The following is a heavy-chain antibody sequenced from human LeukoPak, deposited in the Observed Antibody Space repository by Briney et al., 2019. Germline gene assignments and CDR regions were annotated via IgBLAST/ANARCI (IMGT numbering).Heavy chain of an antibody. D-gene: IGHD1-26*01. J-gene: IGHJ4*02. V-gene: IGHV3-48*04. Sequence: TGGSLRLSCAASGFTFHSYNMNWVRQAPGKGLEWIAYISSSSDTIYYEDSVKGRFTISRDNAKNSLFLQMDSLRAEDTAVYYCATDTTHWVGYWGQGTLVAVSS. CDR3: ATDTTHWVGY. CDR1: GFTFHSYN. CDR2: ISSSSDTI.